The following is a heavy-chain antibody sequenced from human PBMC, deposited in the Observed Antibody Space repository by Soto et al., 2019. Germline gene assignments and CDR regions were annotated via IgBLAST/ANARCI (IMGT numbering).Heavy chain of an antibody. J-gene: IGHJ3*02. V-gene: IGHV3-11*01. D-gene: IGHD1-1*01. CDR3: ARDKSGGWNDRYGVAFDI. Sequence: GGSLRLSCAASGFPFSDYYMSCIRPPPGKGLEWVSYISSSGSTIYYADSVKGRFTISRDNAKNSLYLQMNSLRAEDTAVYYCARDKSGGWNDRYGVAFDIWGQGTMVT. CDR1: GFPFSDYY. CDR2: ISSSGSTI.